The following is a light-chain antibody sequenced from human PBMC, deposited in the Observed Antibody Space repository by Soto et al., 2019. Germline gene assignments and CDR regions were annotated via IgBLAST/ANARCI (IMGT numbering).Light chain of an antibody. CDR1: TSMTRW. Sequence: DIQMSQSRSTLSASVGDRVNIPCRASTSMTRWMSWYQQKPGNPPTLLLDATSILHSGRPSIFSRSAARTDFTPILSSLQSDDTASYFCQQYSTPWTFGQGTKVDIK. CDR3: QQYSTPWT. CDR2: ATS. J-gene: IGKJ1*01. V-gene: IGKV1-5*03.